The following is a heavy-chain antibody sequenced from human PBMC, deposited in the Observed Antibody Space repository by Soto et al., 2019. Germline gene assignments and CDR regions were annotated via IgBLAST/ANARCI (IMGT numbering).Heavy chain of an antibody. V-gene: IGHV1-69*02. CDR1: GDTFSFYT. CDR3: XXXXXXXXXXXXY. J-gene: IGHJ4*02. Sequence: QVQLVQSGAELKKPGSSVKVSCTASGDTFSFYTMNWVRQAPGQGPEWMGRIIPMVRMANYAQKFQGRVTIIADKSTSTSYMELSSLRSXXTXXXXXXXXXXXXXXXXXYXGQGTLVTVSS. CDR2: IIPMVRMA.